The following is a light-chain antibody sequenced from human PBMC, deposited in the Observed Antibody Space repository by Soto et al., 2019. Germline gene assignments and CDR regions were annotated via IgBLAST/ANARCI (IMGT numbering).Light chain of an antibody. J-gene: IGKJ5*01. CDR2: GAS. V-gene: IGKV3-15*01. CDR1: QSVSRN. CDR3: QQYNTWPLIT. Sequence: EIVMTQSPATLSVSPGERATLSCRASQSVSRNLAWYQQRPGQAPRLLISGASTRATGIAARFSGSGSGREFTLTISSLQSEDSAVYYCQQYNTWPLITFGPGTRLEIK.